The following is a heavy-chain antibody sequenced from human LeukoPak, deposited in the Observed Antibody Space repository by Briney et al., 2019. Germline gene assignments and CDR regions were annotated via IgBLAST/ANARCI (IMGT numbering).Heavy chain of an antibody. V-gene: IGHV3-66*02. D-gene: IGHD6-13*01. CDR3: ARDPQYSSSWNFDY. CDR2: IYSGGST. Sequence: EGSLRLSCAASGFTVSSNYMSWVRQAPGKGLEWVSVIYSGGSTYYADSVKGRFTISRDNSKNTLYLQMNSLRAEDTAVYYCARDPQYSSSWNFDYWGQGTLVTVSS. CDR1: GFTVSSNY. J-gene: IGHJ4*02.